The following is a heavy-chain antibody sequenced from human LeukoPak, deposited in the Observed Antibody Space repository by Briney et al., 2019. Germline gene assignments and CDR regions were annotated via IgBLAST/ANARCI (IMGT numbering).Heavy chain of an antibody. J-gene: IGHJ3*02. Sequence: PSETLSLTCTVSGYSINSGYTWGWIRQPPGKGLEWIGNIYHSGGTYYNPSLKSRVTISVDTSKNQFSLKLSSVTAADTAVYYCAREPGPYYDSSGYYVYAFDIWGQGTMVTVSS. V-gene: IGHV4-38-2*02. CDR3: AREPGPYYDSSGYYVYAFDI. CDR2: IYHSGGT. D-gene: IGHD3-22*01. CDR1: GYSINSGYT.